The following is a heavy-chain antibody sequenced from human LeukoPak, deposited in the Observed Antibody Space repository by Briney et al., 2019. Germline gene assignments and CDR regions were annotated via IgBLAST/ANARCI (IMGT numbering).Heavy chain of an antibody. V-gene: IGHV4-31*03. CDR3: ARVRSAAGNTPFDY. CDR2: IYYSDST. D-gene: IGHD6-13*01. Sequence: SETLSLTCSVSGGSVTSGGHYWSWIRQHPGKGLEWIGYIYYSDSTFYNPSLQSRVTISVDASNNQFSLKLSSVTAADTAVYYCARVRSAAGNTPFDYWGQGTLVTVSS. J-gene: IGHJ4*02. CDR1: GGSVTSGGHY.